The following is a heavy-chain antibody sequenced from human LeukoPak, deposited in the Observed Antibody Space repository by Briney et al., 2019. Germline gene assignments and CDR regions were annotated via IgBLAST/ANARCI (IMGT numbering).Heavy chain of an antibody. Sequence: PSETLSLTCAVYGGSFSGYYWSWIRQPPGKGLEWIGEINRSGSTNYNPSLKSRVTISVDTSKNQFSLKLSSVTAADTAVYYCASRLMIAVAGTGRSDYFNYWGQGTLVTVSS. CDR3: ASRLMIAVAGTGRSDYFNY. D-gene: IGHD6-19*01. CDR2: INRSGST. V-gene: IGHV4-34*01. J-gene: IGHJ4*02. CDR1: GGSFSGYY.